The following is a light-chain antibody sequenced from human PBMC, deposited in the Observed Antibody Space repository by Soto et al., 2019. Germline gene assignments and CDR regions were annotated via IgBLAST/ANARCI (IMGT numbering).Light chain of an antibody. CDR2: AAS. Sequence: EIQLTKTPSVLPASGRDRITITFRASQGISSYLAWYQQKPGKAPKLLIYAASTLQSGVPSRFSGSASGTENTLTISSLQPDDIATYYCQQCHRYLTFGQGTKVDIK. CDR1: QGISSY. CDR3: QQCHRYLT. V-gene: IGKV1-9*01. J-gene: IGKJ1*01.